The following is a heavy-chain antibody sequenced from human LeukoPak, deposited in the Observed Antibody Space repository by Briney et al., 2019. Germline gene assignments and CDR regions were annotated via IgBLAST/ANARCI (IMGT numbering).Heavy chain of an antibody. V-gene: IGHV4-61*02. CDR1: GGSISSGSYY. CDR2: IYTSGST. J-gene: IGHJ3*02. Sequence: SQTLSLTCTVSGGSISSGSYYWSWIRQPAGKGLEWIGRIYTSGSTNYNPSLKSRVTISVDTSKNQFSLKLSSVTAAGTAVYYCARAVAAAGTTWGAFDIWGQGTMVTVSS. D-gene: IGHD6-13*01. CDR3: ARAVAAAGTTWGAFDI.